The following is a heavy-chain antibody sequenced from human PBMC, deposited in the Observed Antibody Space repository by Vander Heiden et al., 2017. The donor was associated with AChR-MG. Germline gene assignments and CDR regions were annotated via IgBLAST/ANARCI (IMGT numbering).Heavy chain of an antibody. J-gene: IGHJ6*04. CDR2: IYHTGGP. CDR3: ATMTTFRDV. Sequence: QVQLQESGPRLVKPSETLSPTCAVSGSSANRGYSWGWSRQPPGRGLEWIGPIYHTGGPYYNPSLKSRVTMSLDTSKNRFSLNLNSVTAADTAVYYCATMTTFRDVWGRGTTVTVSS. CDR1: GSSANRGYS. D-gene: IGHD3-16*01. V-gene: IGHV4-38-2*01.